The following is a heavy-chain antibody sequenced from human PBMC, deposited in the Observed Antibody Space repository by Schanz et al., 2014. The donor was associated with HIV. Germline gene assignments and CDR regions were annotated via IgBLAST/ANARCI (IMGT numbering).Heavy chain of an antibody. CDR1: GFTFSSSF. Sequence: VQLLESGGGLVQPGGSLRLSCAASGFTFSSSFLPFFLPSPCEWLEWVAAISFDGRSKYHADSVRGRFTISRDNSKSTLYLQMNSLKAEDTAVYYCARDREYYYGSGSRDYYYYGMDVWGQGTTVTVSS. CDR3: ARDREYYYGSGSRDYYYYGMDV. V-gene: IGHV3-30*03. CDR2: ISFDGRSK. J-gene: IGHJ6*02. D-gene: IGHD3-10*01.